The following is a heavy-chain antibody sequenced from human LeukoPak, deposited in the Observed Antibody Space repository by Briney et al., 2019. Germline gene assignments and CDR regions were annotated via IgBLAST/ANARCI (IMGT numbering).Heavy chain of an antibody. Sequence: SETLSLTCTVSGGSISGYYWSWIRQPPGKGLEWIGYIYYSGSTNYNPSLKSRVTISVDTSKNQFSLKLSSVTAADTAVYYCARVNLRVATTHYFDYWGQGTLVTVSS. CDR3: ARVNLRVATTHYFDY. CDR1: GGSISGYY. D-gene: IGHD5-12*01. CDR2: IYYSGST. V-gene: IGHV4-59*01. J-gene: IGHJ4*02.